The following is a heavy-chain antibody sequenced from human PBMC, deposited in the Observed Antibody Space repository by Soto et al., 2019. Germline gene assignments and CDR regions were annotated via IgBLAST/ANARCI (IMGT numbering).Heavy chain of an antibody. Sequence: SQTLSLTCAISGDSVSSNSAAWNWIRQSPSRGLEWLGRTYYRSKWYNDYAVSVKSRKTINPDTSKNKFSLQLNSVTPEDMAVYYCARDRVAPPSNDAFDIWGQGTMVTVSS. J-gene: IGHJ3*02. V-gene: IGHV6-1*01. CDR2: TYYRSKWYN. CDR1: GDSVSSNSAA. CDR3: ARDRVAPPSNDAFDI.